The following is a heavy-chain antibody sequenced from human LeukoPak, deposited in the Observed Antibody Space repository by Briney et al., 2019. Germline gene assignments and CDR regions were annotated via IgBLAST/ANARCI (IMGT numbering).Heavy chain of an antibody. D-gene: IGHD6-19*01. CDR3: ARATLAGYTSGWSLGASDI. Sequence: PSETLSLTCIVSGGSISSSSYYWGWIRQPPGKGLEWIASIYHNGNTYHNPSLGSRVTISSDTSRNQFSLQLYSVTAADTALYYCARATLAGYTSGWSLGASDIWGQGTKVTVS. J-gene: IGHJ3*02. CDR1: GGSISSSSYY. CDR2: IYHNGNT. V-gene: IGHV4-39*07.